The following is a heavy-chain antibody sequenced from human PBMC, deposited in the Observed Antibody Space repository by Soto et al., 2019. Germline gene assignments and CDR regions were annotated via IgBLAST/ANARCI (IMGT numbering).Heavy chain of an antibody. CDR2: INQDGSEK. V-gene: IGHV3-7*04. CDR3: SGVVGDAF. D-gene: IGHD2-15*01. Sequence: EVHLVESGRGLVQTGGSLRLSCAIFESTVSRDWMNWVRQAPGKGLEWVAHINQDGSEKYYVDSVKGRFTISTDNAKTSLYLQTNSLRPADTVIYYCSGVVGDAFWGQGTLVTVSS. CDR1: ESTVSRDW. J-gene: IGHJ4*02.